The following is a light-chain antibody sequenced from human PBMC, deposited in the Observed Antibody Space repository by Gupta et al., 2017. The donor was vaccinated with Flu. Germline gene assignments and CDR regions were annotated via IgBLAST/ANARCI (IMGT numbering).Light chain of an antibody. CDR3: ISWDGALSGWI. CDR1: SSNIGSQY. V-gene: IGLV1-47*01. J-gene: IGLJ2*01. CDR2: KNN. Sequence: HSVLTHPPSASGTTGQTVLNSCSGCSSNIGSQYVFWYQQLPGTAPKLIIYKNNKRHPGVPDRFVGSKSGASGSLAFSGVRSEDEADYYCISWDGALSGWIFGGGIKVTVL.